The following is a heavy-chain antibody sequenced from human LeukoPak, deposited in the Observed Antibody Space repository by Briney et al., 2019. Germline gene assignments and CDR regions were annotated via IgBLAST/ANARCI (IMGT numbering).Heavy chain of an antibody. CDR2: VQHIGGET. Sequence: GGSLRLSCAGSGFTFSNSWMGWVRQAPGKGLEWVANVQHIGGETYYVDSVKGRFTISRDNAKNSVYLQMNSLRAEDTAVYYCAKDRHPGIAAAGTFDYWGQGTLVTVSS. CDR3: AKDRHPGIAAAGTFDY. CDR1: GFTFSNSW. J-gene: IGHJ4*02. V-gene: IGHV3-7*03. D-gene: IGHD6-13*01.